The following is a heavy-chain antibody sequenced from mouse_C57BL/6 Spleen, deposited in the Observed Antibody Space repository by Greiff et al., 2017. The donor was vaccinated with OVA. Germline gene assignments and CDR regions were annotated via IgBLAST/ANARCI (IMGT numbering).Heavy chain of an antibody. J-gene: IGHJ1*03. CDR3: ARATTVEYWYCDV. CDR2: IYPGSGST. D-gene: IGHD1-1*01. CDR1: GYTFTSYW. V-gene: IGHV1-55*01. Sequence: QVQLQQPGAELVKPGASVKMSCKASGYTFTSYWITWVKQRPGQGLEWIGDIYPGSGSTNYNEKFKSKATLTVDPSSSTAYMQLSSLTSEDSAVYYCARATTVEYWYCDVWGTGTTVTVSS.